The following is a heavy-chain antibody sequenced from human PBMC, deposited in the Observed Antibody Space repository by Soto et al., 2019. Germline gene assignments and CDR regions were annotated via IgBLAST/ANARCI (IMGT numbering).Heavy chain of an antibody. V-gene: IGHV4-59*01. D-gene: IGHD3-22*01. CDR1: GGSISSYY. J-gene: IGHJ6*02. CDR3: ARAPPGYYDSSGYYLDV. Sequence: NPSETLSLTCTVSGGSISSYYWSWIRQPPGKGLEWIGYIYYSGSTNYNPSLKSRVTISVDTSKNQFSLKLSSVTAADTAVYYCARAPPGYYDSSGYYLDVWGQGTTVTVSS. CDR2: IYYSGST.